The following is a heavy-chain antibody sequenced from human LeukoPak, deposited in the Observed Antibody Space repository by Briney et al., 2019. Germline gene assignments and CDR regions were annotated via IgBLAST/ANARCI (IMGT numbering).Heavy chain of an antibody. CDR1: GGFINSYY. D-gene: IGHD3-9*01. CDR2: VYTSGIT. Sequence: SETLSLTCTVSGGFINSYYWSWIRQPAGEGLEWIGRVYTSGITNYNPSLKSRITMSVDTSKNQFSLKLTSVTAADTAVYYCARHNGFDRGYYYMDVWGKGTTVTVSS. J-gene: IGHJ6*03. CDR3: ARHNGFDRGYYYMDV. V-gene: IGHV4-4*07.